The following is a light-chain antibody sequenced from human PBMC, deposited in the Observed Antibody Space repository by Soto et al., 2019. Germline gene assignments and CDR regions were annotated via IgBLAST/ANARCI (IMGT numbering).Light chain of an antibody. CDR2: EVN. J-gene: IGLJ3*02. V-gene: IGLV2-23*02. CDR1: SSDVGGYDR. CDR3: CSSVGGPNWV. Sequence: QSALTQPASVSGSPGQSIAISCTGTSSDVGGYDRVSWYQQHPGEAPTLMIYEVNKRPSGVSNRFSGSKSGNTASLTISGLQAEDEADYYCCSSVGGPNWVFGRGTKLTVL.